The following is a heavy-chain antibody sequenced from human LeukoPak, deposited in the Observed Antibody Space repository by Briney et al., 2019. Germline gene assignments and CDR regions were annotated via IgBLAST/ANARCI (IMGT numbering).Heavy chain of an antibody. Sequence: GGSLRLSCAASGFTFSNYNMNWVRQAPGKGLEWVSSISSGSGFMYYADSVKGRFTISRDNAKNSLYLQMNSLRAEDTGVYYCATGGSLTNPRNWFDPWGQGTLVTVSS. D-gene: IGHD4-11*01. CDR1: GFTFSNYN. V-gene: IGHV3-21*06. J-gene: IGHJ5*02. CDR3: ATGGSLTNPRNWFDP. CDR2: ISSGSGFM.